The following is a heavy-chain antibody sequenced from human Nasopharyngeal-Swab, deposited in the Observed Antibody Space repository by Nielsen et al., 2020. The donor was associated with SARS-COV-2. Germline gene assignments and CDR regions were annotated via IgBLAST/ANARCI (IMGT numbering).Heavy chain of an antibody. CDR1: GGSISSSSYY. D-gene: IGHD6-13*01. J-gene: IGHJ4*02. CDR3: ARHHLNRIAAAATFFDY. Sequence: SETLSLTCTVSGGSISSSSYYWGWIRQQPGKGLEWIGSIYYSGSTNYNPSLKSRLPISVDTSKNQFSLKLSSVTAADTAVYYCARHHLNRIAAAATFFDYWGQGTLVTVSS. V-gene: IGHV4-39*01. CDR2: IYYSGST.